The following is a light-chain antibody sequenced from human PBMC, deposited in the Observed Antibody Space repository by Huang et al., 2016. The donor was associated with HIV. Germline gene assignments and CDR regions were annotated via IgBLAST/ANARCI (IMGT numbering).Light chain of an antibody. J-gene: IGKJ4*01. V-gene: IGKV3D-20*01. CDR3: QQYGSSPLT. Sequence: EIVLRQSPATLSFSPGERATLSCGASQSLSSSYLAWYQQTPGLAPRLLIYDASTRATGIPDRFSGSGSGTDFTLTISRLEPEDFAVYYCQQYGSSPLTFGGGTKVEIK. CDR2: DAS. CDR1: QSLSSSY.